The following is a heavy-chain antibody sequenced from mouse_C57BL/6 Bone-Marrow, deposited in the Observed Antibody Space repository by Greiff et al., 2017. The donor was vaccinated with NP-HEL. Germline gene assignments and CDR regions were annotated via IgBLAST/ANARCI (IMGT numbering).Heavy chain of an antibody. J-gene: IGHJ3*01. CDR2: IHPISGST. Sequence: QVQLQQPGAELVKPGASVKLSCKASGYTFTSYWMHWVKRRPGQGLEWVGMIHPISGSTNYNEKFKSKATLTVDKSSSTAYMQLSSLTSEDSAVYYCARPYYYGSSPWFAYWGQGTLVTVSA. CDR1: GYTFTSYW. CDR3: ARPYYYGSSPWFAY. D-gene: IGHD1-1*01. V-gene: IGHV1-64*01.